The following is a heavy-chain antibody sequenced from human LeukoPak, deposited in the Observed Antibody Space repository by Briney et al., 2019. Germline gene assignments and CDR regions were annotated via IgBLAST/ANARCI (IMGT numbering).Heavy chain of an antibody. V-gene: IGHV3-23*01. D-gene: IGHD6-19*01. CDR1: GFTFSSYA. CDR2: ISGTATGT. J-gene: IGHJ4*02. CDR3: ARGFKYSSGWYLFDY. Sequence: GGSLRLSCAASGFTFSSYAMSWVRQAPGKGLEWVSAISGTATGTYYADSVKGRFTISRDNSKNILYLQMNSLRAEDTAVYYCARGFKYSSGWYLFDYWGQGTLVTVSS.